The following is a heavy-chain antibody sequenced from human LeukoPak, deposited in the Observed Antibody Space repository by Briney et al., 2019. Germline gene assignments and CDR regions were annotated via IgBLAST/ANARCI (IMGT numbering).Heavy chain of an antibody. J-gene: IGHJ2*01. CDR2: ISSNGDST. CDR1: GFTFSSYA. Sequence: PGGSLRLSCAASGFTFSSYAMHWVRQAPGKGLEYVSAISSNGDSTHYANSVKGRFTISRDKSKNTLYLQMGSLRAEDMAVYYCASSPPSGTTWYFDLWGRGTLVTVSS. D-gene: IGHD1/OR15-1a*01. V-gene: IGHV3-64*01. CDR3: ASSPPSGTTWYFDL.